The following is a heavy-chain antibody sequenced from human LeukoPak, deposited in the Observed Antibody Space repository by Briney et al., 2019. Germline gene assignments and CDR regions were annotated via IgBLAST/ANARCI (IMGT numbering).Heavy chain of an antibody. D-gene: IGHD6-13*01. CDR3: ARHGDSWTFDY. J-gene: IGHJ4*02. CDR2: LDYSGGP. CDR1: GGSISSYY. Sequence: SETLSLTCTVSGGSISSYYWSWIRLPPGKGLEWIGFLDYSGGPNYNPSFKSRLTVSVDTSKNQFSLKLRSVTAAGTAVYYCARHGDSWTFDYWGQGTLVTVSS. V-gene: IGHV4-59*08.